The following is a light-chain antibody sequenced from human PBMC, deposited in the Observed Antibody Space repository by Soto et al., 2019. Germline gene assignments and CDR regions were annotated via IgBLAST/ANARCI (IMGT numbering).Light chain of an antibody. V-gene: IGKV3-11*01. CDR1: QSVSSY. J-gene: IGKJ3*01. Sequence: EILLTQSPATLYLSPGERATLSCRASQSVSSYLAWYQQKPGQAPRLLIYDASNRATGIPARFSGSGSGTDFALTISSLEPEDFAVYYGQQRSNLFTFGPGTKVDIK. CDR3: QQRSNLFT. CDR2: DAS.